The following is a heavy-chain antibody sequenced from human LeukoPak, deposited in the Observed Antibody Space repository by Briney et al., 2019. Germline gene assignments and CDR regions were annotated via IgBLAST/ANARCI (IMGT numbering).Heavy chain of an antibody. V-gene: IGHV1-69*13. D-gene: IGHD6-13*01. Sequence: SVKVSCKASGGTFSSYAISWVRQAPGQGLEWMGAIIPIFGTANYAQKFQGRVTITADESTSTAYMELSSLRSEDTAVYYCARGRDSSSWYLDYYYYMDVWGKGTTVTISS. CDR1: GGTFSSYA. J-gene: IGHJ6*03. CDR3: ARGRDSSSWYLDYYYYMDV. CDR2: IIPIFGTA.